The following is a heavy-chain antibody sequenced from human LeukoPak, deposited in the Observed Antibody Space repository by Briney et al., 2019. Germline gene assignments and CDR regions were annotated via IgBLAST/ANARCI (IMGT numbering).Heavy chain of an antibody. Sequence: GGSLRLSCAESGFTVSSNYMSWVRQAPGKGLEWVSYISSSGSTIYYADSVKGRFTISRDNAKNSLYLQMNSLRAEDTAVYYCAELGITMIGGVWGKGTTVTISS. CDR1: GFTVSSNY. CDR2: ISSSGSTI. D-gene: IGHD3-10*02. V-gene: IGHV3-11*04. CDR3: AELGITMIGGV. J-gene: IGHJ6*04.